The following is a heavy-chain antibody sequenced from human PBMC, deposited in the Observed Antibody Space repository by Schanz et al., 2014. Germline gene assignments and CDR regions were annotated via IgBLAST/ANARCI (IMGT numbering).Heavy chain of an antibody. D-gene: IGHD2-15*01. CDR1: GFTFNSYA. J-gene: IGHJ6*02. Sequence: DVQLLESGGGLVQPGGSLRLSCAASGFTFNSYAMTWVRQAPGKGLEWVSSISHSGGSKYYADSVKGRFTISRDNSEITLYLQMISLSADDTAVFYCAKGMGYCSGGTCFDYYYYGLDVWGQGTTVTVSS. CDR3: AKGMGYCSGGTCFDYYYYGLDV. CDR2: ISHSGGSK. V-gene: IGHV3-23*01.